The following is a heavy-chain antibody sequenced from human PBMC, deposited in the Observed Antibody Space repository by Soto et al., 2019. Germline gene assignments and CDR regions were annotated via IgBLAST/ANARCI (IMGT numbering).Heavy chain of an antibody. Sequence: SETLSLTCPVSGGSISSGGYYWSWIRQHPGKGLEWIGYIYYSGSTYYNPSLKSRVTISVDTSKNQFSLKLSSVTAADTAVYYCARGGYCSSTSCYARSNYYYYYYMDVWGKGTTVTVSS. CDR2: IYYSGST. CDR3: ARGGYCSSTSCYARSNYYYYYYMDV. CDR1: GGSISSGGYY. D-gene: IGHD2-2*01. V-gene: IGHV4-31*03. J-gene: IGHJ6*03.